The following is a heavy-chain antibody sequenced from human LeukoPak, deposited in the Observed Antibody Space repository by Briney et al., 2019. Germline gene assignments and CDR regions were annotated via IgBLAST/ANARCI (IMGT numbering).Heavy chain of an antibody. CDR1: GYTLTELS. Sequence: ASVKVSCKVSGYTLTELSMHWVRQAPGKGLEWMGGFDPEDGETIYAQKFQGRVTMTEDTSTDTAYMELSSLRSEDTAVYYCATVIFDSSVYYYVLTYWGQGTLLTVSS. CDR2: FDPEDGET. V-gene: IGHV1-24*01. J-gene: IGHJ4*02. CDR3: ATVIFDSSVYYYVLTY. D-gene: IGHD3-22*01.